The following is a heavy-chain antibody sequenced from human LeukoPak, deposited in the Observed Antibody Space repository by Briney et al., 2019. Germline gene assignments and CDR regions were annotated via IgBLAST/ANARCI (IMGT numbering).Heavy chain of an antibody. CDR2: IWCDGSNK. J-gene: IGHJ4*02. Sequence: GGSLRLSCAASGFTFSSYGMQWVRQAPGKGLEWVAVIWCDGSNKYYADSVKGRFTISRGNSKNTLYLQMNSLRAEDTAVYYCASTGWLQSPFDYWGQGTLVTVSS. CDR3: ASTGWLQSPFDY. D-gene: IGHD5-24*01. CDR1: GFTFSSYG. V-gene: IGHV3-33*01.